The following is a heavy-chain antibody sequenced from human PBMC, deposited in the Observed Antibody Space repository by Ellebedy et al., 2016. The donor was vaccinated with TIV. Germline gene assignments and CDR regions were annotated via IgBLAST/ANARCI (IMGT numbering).Heavy chain of an antibody. CDR1: GYTFSDYY. CDR2: INPNIGDT. CDR3: ARGMGVTTVYYYFAMDV. Sequence: AASVKVSCKASGYTFSDYYIHWVRQAPGQGLEWMGWINPNIGDTTYAQKFQGRVTITWDPSISTALMDLSSLRSDDTAVYYCARGMGVTTVYYYFAMDVWGQGTTVTVSS. D-gene: IGHD4-11*01. J-gene: IGHJ6*02. V-gene: IGHV1-2*02.